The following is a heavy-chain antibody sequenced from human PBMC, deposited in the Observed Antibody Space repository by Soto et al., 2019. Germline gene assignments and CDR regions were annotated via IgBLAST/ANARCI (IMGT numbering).Heavy chain of an antibody. CDR1: GFTFRTYA. D-gene: IGHD3-10*01. CDR2: ISGSGDTT. J-gene: IGHJ4*02. CDR3: ASYGPGPSFFVDS. V-gene: IGHV3-23*01. Sequence: EVQLLESGGGLVQPGGSLRLSCAASGFTFRTYAMSWVRQAPGKGLEWVSVISGSGDTTYYADSVKGRFTISRDSSRNTLYLPMNSLIAKETAVYYCASYGPGPSFFVDSWGQGTLVTVAS.